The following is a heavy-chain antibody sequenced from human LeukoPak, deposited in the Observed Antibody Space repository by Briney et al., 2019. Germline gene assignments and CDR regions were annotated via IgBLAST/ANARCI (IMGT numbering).Heavy chain of an antibody. CDR2: ISGSGGNT. CDR3: AKDINNWPPGGFDI. Sequence: GGSLRLSCAASGFTFYIYAMTWVRQAPGKGLEWVSVISGSGGNTYYADSVKGRFTISRDNSKNTLYLQMNSLRAEDTALYYCAKDINNWPPGGFDIWGQGTMVTVSS. CDR1: GFTFYIYA. J-gene: IGHJ3*02. V-gene: IGHV3-23*01. D-gene: IGHD1-1*01.